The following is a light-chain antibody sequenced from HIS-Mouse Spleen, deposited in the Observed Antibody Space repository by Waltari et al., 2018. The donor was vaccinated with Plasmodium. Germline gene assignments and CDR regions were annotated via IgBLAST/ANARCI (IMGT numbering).Light chain of an antibody. J-gene: IGLJ2*01. CDR3: NSRDSSGNHVV. Sequence: SSELTQDPAVSVALAQPVRITCQGASLRRYLASWYQQTPGQDPVLVIYGNNNRPSGISYRFSGSSSGNTASLTITGAQAEDEADYYCNSRDSSGNHVVFGGGTKLTVL. V-gene: IGLV3-19*01. CDR1: SLRRYL. CDR2: GNN.